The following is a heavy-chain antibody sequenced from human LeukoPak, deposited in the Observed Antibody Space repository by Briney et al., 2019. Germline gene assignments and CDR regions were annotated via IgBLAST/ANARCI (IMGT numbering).Heavy chain of an antibody. CDR1: GYTISSGYY. J-gene: IGHJ4*02. Sequence: PSETLSLTCDLSGYTISSGYYWGWIPQPPGKGLEWIGTIYHTGYTYYNPSLKSGVVISVDTSKHQFSLKLTSVTAADTAVYYCARAGWILTSGIDHWGQGTLVLVSS. CDR3: ARAGWILTSGIDH. CDR2: IYHTGYT. V-gene: IGHV4-38-2*01. D-gene: IGHD5-12*01.